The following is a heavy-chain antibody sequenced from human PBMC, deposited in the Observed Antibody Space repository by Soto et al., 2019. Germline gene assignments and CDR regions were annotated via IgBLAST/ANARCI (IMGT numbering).Heavy chain of an antibody. CDR2: IYPGDSET. CDR1: GYIFTSNW. D-gene: IGHD3-16*01. J-gene: IGHJ4*02. Sequence: GESLKISCQASGYIFTSNWIGWVRQMPGKGLEWMGVIYPGDSETRYGPSFQGRVTISADRSLNTVYLQWTSLKVSDTAMYYCARLVESWGEPHYFDSWGQGTMVTVSS. CDR3: ARLVESWGEPHYFDS. V-gene: IGHV5-51*01.